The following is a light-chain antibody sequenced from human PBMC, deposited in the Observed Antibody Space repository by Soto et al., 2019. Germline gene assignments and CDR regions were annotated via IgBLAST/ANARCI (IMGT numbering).Light chain of an antibody. V-gene: IGKV3-20*01. Sequence: EIVLTQSPGTLSLSPGERATLSRRASQTVSTTYLAWYQQKPGQAPRLLIYGASSRATGIPDRFSGSGSGTDFTLTISRLEPEDFAVYYCQQYGGSPLTFGGGTRWIS. CDR3: QQYGGSPLT. J-gene: IGKJ4*01. CDR1: QTVSTTY. CDR2: GAS.